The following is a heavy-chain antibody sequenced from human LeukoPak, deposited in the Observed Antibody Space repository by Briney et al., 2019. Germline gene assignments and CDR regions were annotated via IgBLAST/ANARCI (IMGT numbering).Heavy chain of an antibody. CDR2: ISYDGSNK. Sequence: GGSLRLSCAASGFTFSSYAMHWVRQAPGKGLEWVAVISYDGSNKYYADSVKGRFTISRDNSKNTLYLQMNSLRAEDTAVYYCAKVWFGYDAFDIWGQGTMVTVSS. CDR1: GFTFSSYA. CDR3: AKVWFGYDAFDI. V-gene: IGHV3-30*04. D-gene: IGHD3-10*01. J-gene: IGHJ3*02.